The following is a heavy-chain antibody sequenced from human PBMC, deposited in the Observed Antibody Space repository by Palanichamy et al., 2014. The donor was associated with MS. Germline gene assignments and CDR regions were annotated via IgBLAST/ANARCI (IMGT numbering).Heavy chain of an antibody. CDR2: ITGSGGST. V-gene: IGHV3-23*01. Sequence: EVQLLESGGGLVQPGGSLRLSCAASGLTFSTHVMSWVRQAPGKGLEWVSVITGSGGSTDYADSVKGRFTISRDNSRNTLYLQMNNLRAEDTAVYHCAGWAGSISTYYGPFDYWGQGTLVTVSS. D-gene: IGHD3-10*01. CDR3: AGWAGSISTYYGPFDY. J-gene: IGHJ4*02. CDR1: GLTFSTHV.